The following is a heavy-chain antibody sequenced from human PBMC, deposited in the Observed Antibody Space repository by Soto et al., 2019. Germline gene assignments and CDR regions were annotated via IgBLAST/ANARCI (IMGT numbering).Heavy chain of an antibody. CDR1: GFTFSSYA. D-gene: IGHD3-10*01. CDR3: ARYGSYYFDY. Sequence: PGGSLRLSCAASGFTFSSYAMHWVRQAPGKGLEWVAVISYDGSNKYYADSVEGRFTISRDNSKNTLYLQMNSLRAEDTAVYYCARYGSYYFDYWGQGTLVTVSS. CDR2: ISYDGSNK. V-gene: IGHV3-30-3*01. J-gene: IGHJ4*02.